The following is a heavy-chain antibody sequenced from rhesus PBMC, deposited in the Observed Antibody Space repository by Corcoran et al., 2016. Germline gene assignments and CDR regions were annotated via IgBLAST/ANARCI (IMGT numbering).Heavy chain of an antibody. J-gene: IGHJ4*01. CDR3: ARRGWIGQMDH. D-gene: IGHD5-12*01. Sequence: QVQLQESGPGLVKPWATLSLTGAVSGDSLSGYYWNWIRQPPGKGLEWIGYISGDSGIADYKPSLKSRVTISTDTSKKQFSLMLTSVTAADTAVYYCARRGWIGQMDHWGQGLLVTVS. CDR2: ISGDSGIA. V-gene: IGHV4-165*02. CDR1: GDSLSGYY.